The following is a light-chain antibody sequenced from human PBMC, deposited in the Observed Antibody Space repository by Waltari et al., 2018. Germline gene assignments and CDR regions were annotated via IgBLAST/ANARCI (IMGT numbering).Light chain of an antibody. J-gene: IGLJ1*01. CDR1: TNAVGGYNF. CDR3: HSYTGSRTYV. V-gene: IGLV2-14*01. Sequence: QSALTQPASVSGSPGQSITLFCTGTTNAVGGYNFVSWYQHHPGKAPKLIIYEVTKRPSGVSTRFSGSKSGNTASLTISGLQAEDEADYYCHSYTGSRTYVFGTGTKVTVL. CDR2: EVT.